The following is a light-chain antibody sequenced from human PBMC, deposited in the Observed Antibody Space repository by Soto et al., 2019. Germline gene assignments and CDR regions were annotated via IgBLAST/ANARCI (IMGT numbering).Light chain of an antibody. CDR2: GAS. J-gene: IGKJ5*01. CDR3: QQYNNWPPIT. Sequence: EIVMTQSPASLSVSPGDTATLSCRASQSVSSKLAWYQQKPGQAPRLLIYGASTRATGIPARFSGSGSGTXXTXXXXSLXXXXXXXXXCQQYNNWPPITFGQGTRLEIK. V-gene: IGKV3-15*01. CDR1: QSVSSK.